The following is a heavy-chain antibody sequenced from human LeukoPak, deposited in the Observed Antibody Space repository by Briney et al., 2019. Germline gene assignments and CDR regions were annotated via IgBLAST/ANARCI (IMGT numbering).Heavy chain of an antibody. Sequence: PGGSLRLSCAASGFTFSSYSMNWVRQAPGKGLEWVSSISSSSSYIYYADSVKGRFTISRDNAKNSLYLQMNSLRAEDTAVYYCARDVGRSSGSYYNQLYFDYWGQGTLVTVSS. D-gene: IGHD3-10*01. CDR3: ARDVGRSSGSYYNQLYFDY. CDR1: GFTFSSYS. J-gene: IGHJ4*02. CDR2: ISSSSSYI. V-gene: IGHV3-21*01.